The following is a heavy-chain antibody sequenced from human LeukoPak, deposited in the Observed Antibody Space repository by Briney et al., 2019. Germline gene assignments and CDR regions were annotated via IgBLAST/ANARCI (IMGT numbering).Heavy chain of an antibody. Sequence: GGSLRLSCAASGFTFSSYSMNWVRQAPGKGLEWVSSISSSSSYIYYAGSVKGRFTISRDNAKNSLYLQMNSLRAEDTAVYYCARGAAAGTSWGQGTLVTVPS. CDR1: GFTFSSYS. J-gene: IGHJ4*02. D-gene: IGHD6-13*01. CDR2: ISSSSSYI. CDR3: ARGAAAGTS. V-gene: IGHV3-21*01.